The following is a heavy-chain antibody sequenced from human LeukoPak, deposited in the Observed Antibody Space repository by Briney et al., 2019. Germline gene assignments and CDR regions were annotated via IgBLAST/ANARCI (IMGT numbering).Heavy chain of an antibody. J-gene: IGHJ4*02. CDR2: IYYGENT. D-gene: IGHD6-13*01. V-gene: IGHV4-39*07. CDR3: AREGSSWYDY. CDR1: GGSISSGPYY. Sequence: ASETLSLTCTVSGGSISSGPYYWGWIRQPPGKGLEWIGNIYYGENTYYNPSLKSRVTIPVDTSKNQFSLKLNSVTAADTAVYYCAREGSSWYDYWGQGTLVTVSS.